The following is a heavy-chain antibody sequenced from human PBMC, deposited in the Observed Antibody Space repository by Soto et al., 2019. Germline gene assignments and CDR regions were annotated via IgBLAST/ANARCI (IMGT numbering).Heavy chain of an antibody. CDR3: ARVALLADHFED. D-gene: IGHD5-12*01. CDR1: GFTFEDHA. CDR2: INWNGGSM. V-gene: IGHV3-20*04. Sequence: EVQLVESGGGVSRPGGSLRLSCAASGFTFEDHAMSWVRQAPGKGLEWVSGINWNGGSMVYAASVKGRFTISRDNAKNSLFLEVKSVRAEDTALYFWARVALLADHFEDWGQGTLVTVSS. J-gene: IGHJ4*02.